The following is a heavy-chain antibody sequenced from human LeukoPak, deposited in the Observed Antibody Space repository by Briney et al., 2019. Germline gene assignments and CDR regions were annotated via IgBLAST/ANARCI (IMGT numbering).Heavy chain of an antibody. V-gene: IGHV3-30-3*01. Sequence: PGGSLRLSCAASGFTFSSYAMHWVRQAPGKGLEWVAVISYDGSNKYYADSVKGRFTISRDNSKNTLYLQMNSLRAEGTAVYYCARVLPSSSWYWEFDYWGQGTLVTVSS. CDR1: GFTFSSYA. J-gene: IGHJ4*02. CDR2: ISYDGSNK. D-gene: IGHD6-13*01. CDR3: ARVLPSSSWYWEFDY.